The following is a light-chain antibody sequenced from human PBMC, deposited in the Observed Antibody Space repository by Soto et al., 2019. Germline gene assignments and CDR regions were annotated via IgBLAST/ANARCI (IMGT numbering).Light chain of an antibody. J-gene: IGKJ4*01. CDR2: GVS. Sequence: EVVMTQSPATLSVSPGERATLSCRASQSVTDSSLAWYQQKPGQAPRLLIYGVSTRATAIPDRFSGSGSGTDFPLTISRLGPEDFAVYYCQQYNNWPLTFGGGTKVEIK. V-gene: IGKV3D-15*01. CDR3: QQYNNWPLT. CDR1: QSVTDSS.